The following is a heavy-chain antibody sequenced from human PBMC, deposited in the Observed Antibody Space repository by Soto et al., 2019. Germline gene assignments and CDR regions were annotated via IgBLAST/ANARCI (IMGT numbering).Heavy chain of an antibody. CDR1: GFTFSSYA. V-gene: IGHV3-23*01. Sequence: HPGGSLRLSCAASGFTFSSYAMSWVRQAPGKGLEWVSAISGSGGSTYYADSVKGRFTISRDNSKNTLYLQMNSLRAEDTAVYYCAREIADTVTAAWYFDLWGRGTLVTVSS. CDR3: AREIADTVTAAWYFDL. J-gene: IGHJ2*01. CDR2: ISGSGGST. D-gene: IGHD4-17*01.